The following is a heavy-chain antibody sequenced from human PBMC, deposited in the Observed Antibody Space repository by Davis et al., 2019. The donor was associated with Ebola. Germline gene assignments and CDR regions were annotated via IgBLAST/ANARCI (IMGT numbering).Heavy chain of an antibody. D-gene: IGHD5-18*01. J-gene: IGHJ4*02. Sequence: GESLKISCAASGFTFSTYAMSWVRQAPGKGLEWVSPISGGGGRIYYADSVKGRFTISRDNSKNTLYLQMNSLRAEDTAVYYWAKLRGYTYGYSSEPFDYWGQGTLVTVSS. CDR1: GFTFSTYA. CDR2: ISGGGGRI. V-gene: IGHV3-23*01. CDR3: AKLRGYTYGYSSEPFDY.